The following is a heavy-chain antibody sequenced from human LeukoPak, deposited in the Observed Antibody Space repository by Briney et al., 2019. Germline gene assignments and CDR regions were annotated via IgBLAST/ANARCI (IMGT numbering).Heavy chain of an antibody. J-gene: IGHJ4*02. CDR2: IIPIFGTA. D-gene: IGHD4-17*01. CDR3: AKDLDFDYGDYFDY. Sequence: SVRVSCKASGGTFSSYAISWVRQAPGQGLEWMGGIIPIFGTANYAQKFQGRVTITADESTSTAYMELSSLRAEDTAVYYCAKDLDFDYGDYFDYWGQGTLVTVSS. CDR1: GGTFSSYA. V-gene: IGHV1-69*13.